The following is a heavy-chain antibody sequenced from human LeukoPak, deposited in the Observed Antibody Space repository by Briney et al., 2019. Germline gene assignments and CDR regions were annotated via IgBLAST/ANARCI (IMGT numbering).Heavy chain of an antibody. V-gene: IGHV3-7*01. CDR1: GFTFSSYW. CDR2: IKEDESEK. Sequence: PGGSLRLSCAASGFTFSSYWMSWVRQAPGKGLEWVANIKEDESEKYYLDSVKGRFTISRDNAKNSLYLQMNSLRAEDTAVYYCARVRVITPTYGMDVWGQGTTVTVSS. D-gene: IGHD4-23*01. J-gene: IGHJ6*02. CDR3: ARVRVITPTYGMDV.